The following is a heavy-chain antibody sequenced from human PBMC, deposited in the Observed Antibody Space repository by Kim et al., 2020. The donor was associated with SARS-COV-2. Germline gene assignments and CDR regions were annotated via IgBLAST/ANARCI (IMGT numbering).Heavy chain of an antibody. CDR3: ARHGGGTMVHGWPNWFDP. Sequence: SETLSLTCTVSGGSISSSSYYWGWIRQPPGKGLEWIGSIYYSGSTYYNPSLKSRVTISVDTSKNQFSLKLSSVTAADTAVYYCARHGGGTMVHGWPNWFDPWGQGTLVTVSS. CDR2: IYYSGST. V-gene: IGHV4-39*01. CDR1: GGSISSSSYY. D-gene: IGHD3-10*01. J-gene: IGHJ5*02.